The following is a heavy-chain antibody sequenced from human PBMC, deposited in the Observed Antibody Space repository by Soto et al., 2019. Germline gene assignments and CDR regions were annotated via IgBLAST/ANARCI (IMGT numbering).Heavy chain of an antibody. Sequence: ASVKVSCKASGYTITSYAMHWVRKNKGQRLEWMGWINAGNGNTKYSQKFQGRVTITRDTSASTAYMELSSLRSEDTAVYYCASGGYESNYYYGMDVWGQGTTVTVSS. V-gene: IGHV1-3*01. CDR3: ASGGYESNYYYGMDV. D-gene: IGHD5-12*01. J-gene: IGHJ6*02. CDR1: GYTITSYA. CDR2: INAGNGNT.